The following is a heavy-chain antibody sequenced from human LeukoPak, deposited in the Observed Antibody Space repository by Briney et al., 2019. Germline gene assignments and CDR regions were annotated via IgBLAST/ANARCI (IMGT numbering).Heavy chain of an antibody. Sequence: GESLKISCKGSGYRFTSYWIGWVRQMPGKGLEWMGIIYPGDSDTRYSPSFQGQVTISADKSISTAYLQWSSLKASDTAMYYCARGLYSSGNSHYYYYYYMDVWGKGTTVTVSS. CDR2: IYPGDSDT. V-gene: IGHV5-51*01. J-gene: IGHJ6*03. CDR3: ARGLYSSGNSHYYYYYYMDV. D-gene: IGHD6-19*01. CDR1: GYRFTSYW.